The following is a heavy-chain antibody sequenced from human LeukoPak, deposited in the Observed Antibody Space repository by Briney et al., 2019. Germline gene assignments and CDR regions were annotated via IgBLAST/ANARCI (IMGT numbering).Heavy chain of an antibody. CDR1: GGSISSGDYY. D-gene: IGHD2-15*01. CDR3: ARVYCSGGSCYSGGWSNFDY. J-gene: IGHJ4*02. V-gene: IGHV4-30-4*01. CDR2: IYYSGST. Sequence: PSQTLSLTCTVSGGSISSGDYYWSWIRQPPGKGLEWIGYIYYSGSTYYNPPLKSRVTISVDTSKNQFSLKLSSVTAADTAVYYCARVYCSGGSCYSGGWSNFDYWGQGTLVTVSS.